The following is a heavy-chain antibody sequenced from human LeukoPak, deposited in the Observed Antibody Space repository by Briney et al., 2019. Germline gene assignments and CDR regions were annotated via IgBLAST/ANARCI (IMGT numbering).Heavy chain of an antibody. CDR3: ARLGLPDY. J-gene: IGHJ4*02. Sequence: GGSLRLSCAASGFTFNNYWMSWVRQAPGKGLEWVANIKQDGSQKYYVDSVKGRFAISRDNAKNSLYLQMNSLRAEDTAVYYCARLGLPDYWGQGNLVTVSS. CDR2: IKQDGSQK. CDR1: GFTFNNYW. V-gene: IGHV3-7*03. D-gene: IGHD2-21*01.